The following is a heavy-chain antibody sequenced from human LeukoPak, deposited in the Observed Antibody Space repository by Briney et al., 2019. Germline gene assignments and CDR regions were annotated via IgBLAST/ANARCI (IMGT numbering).Heavy chain of an antibody. CDR1: GFTFSNYS. J-gene: IGHJ5*02. Sequence: GGSLRLSCAASGFTFSNYSMNWVRQAPGKGLEWVSSISSSSSYIYYADSLKGRFTISRDNAKNSLYLQMNSLRAEDTAVYYCVRDHRYCSSTSCYPWFDPWGQGTLVTVSS. D-gene: IGHD2-2*01. CDR3: VRDHRYCSSTSCYPWFDP. CDR2: ISSSSSYI. V-gene: IGHV3-21*01.